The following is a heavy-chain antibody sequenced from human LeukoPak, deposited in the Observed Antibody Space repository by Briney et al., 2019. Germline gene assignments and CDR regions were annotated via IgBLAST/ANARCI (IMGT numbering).Heavy chain of an antibody. V-gene: IGHV3-23*01. Sequence: GGSLRLSCAASGVTFSNYAMSWVRQAPGKGLEWVAAISGGGGPMYYADSVKGRFTISRDNSKNTLYLQMNSLRAEDAAVYFCAKNSGYSWQYFFDYWGQGTLVTVSS. CDR3: AKNSGYSWQYFFDY. CDR2: ISGGGGPM. D-gene: IGHD6-25*01. J-gene: IGHJ4*02. CDR1: GVTFSNYA.